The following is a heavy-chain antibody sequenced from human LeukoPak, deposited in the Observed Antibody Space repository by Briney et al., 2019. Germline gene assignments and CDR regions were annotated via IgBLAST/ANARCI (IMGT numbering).Heavy chain of an antibody. D-gene: IGHD5-18*01. J-gene: IGHJ4*02. CDR1: GFTFSRYW. CDR3: ARGYSYGYYFDY. V-gene: IGHV3-7*01. CDR2: IKEDGSEK. Sequence: GGSLRLSCAASGFTFSRYWMSWVRQTPGKGLEWVANIKEDGSEKYYVDSVKGRFTISRDNAKNSLYLQMNSLRAEDTAVYYCARGYSYGYYFDYWGQGTLVTVSS.